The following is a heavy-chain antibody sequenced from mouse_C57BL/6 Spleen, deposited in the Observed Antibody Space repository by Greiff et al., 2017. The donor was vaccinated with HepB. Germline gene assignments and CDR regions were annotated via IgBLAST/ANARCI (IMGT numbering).Heavy chain of an antibody. Sequence: EVMLVESGGGLVKPGGSLKLSCAASGFTFSDYGMHWVRQAPEKGLEWVAYISSGSSTIYYADTVKGRFTISRDNAKNTLFLQMTSLRSEDTAMYYCARGDYYGSSWGYAMDYWGQGTSVTVSS. CDR3: ARGDYYGSSWGYAMDY. V-gene: IGHV5-17*01. D-gene: IGHD1-1*01. J-gene: IGHJ4*01. CDR2: ISSGSSTI. CDR1: GFTFSDYG.